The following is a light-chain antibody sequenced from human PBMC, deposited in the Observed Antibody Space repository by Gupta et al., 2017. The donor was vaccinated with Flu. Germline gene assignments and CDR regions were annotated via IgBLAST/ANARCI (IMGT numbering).Light chain of an antibody. CDR2: EVN. Sequence: QPALTQPALVPGSPEQSITTSCTGTSDAIGGYNYVSWYQQHPGKALKLIIFEVNNRPAEVTTHFSGSKSGSTAALTISGIQTEGDDHYYCSAYSGSSKLFGGGTQLTVL. J-gene: IGLJ2*01. CDR1: SDAIGGYNY. CDR3: SAYSGSSKL. V-gene: IGLV2-14*03.